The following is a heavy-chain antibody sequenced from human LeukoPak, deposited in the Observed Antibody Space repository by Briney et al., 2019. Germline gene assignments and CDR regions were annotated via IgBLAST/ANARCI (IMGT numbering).Heavy chain of an antibody. CDR3: AIQSKGYTYGYNY. D-gene: IGHD5-18*01. J-gene: IGHJ4*02. V-gene: IGHV4-30-4*01. CDR1: GGSISSGDYY. CDR2: IYYTGTT. Sequence: PSETLSLTCTVSGGSISSGDYYWSWLRQPPGKGLEWIGFIYYTGTTSYNPSLKSRVTISVDTSKNQFSLRLTSVTAADTALYYCAIQSKGYTYGYNYWGQGTLVTVSS.